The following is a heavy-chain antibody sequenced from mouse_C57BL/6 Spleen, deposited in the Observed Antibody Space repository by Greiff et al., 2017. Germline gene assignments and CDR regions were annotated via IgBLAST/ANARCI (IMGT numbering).Heavy chain of an antibody. Sequence: QVQPKESGAELAKPGASVKLSCKASGYTFASYWMHWVKQRPGQGLEWIGYINPSSGYTKYNQKFKDKATLTADKSSSTAYMQLSSLTYEDSAVYYCARGEWEAQARGYWGQGTTLTVSS. CDR3: ARGEWEAQARGY. V-gene: IGHV1-7*01. CDR2: INPSSGYT. J-gene: IGHJ2*01. CDR1: GYTFASYW. D-gene: IGHD3-2*02.